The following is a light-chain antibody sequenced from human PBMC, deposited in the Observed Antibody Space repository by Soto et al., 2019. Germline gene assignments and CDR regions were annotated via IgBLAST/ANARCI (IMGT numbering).Light chain of an antibody. Sequence: QSALTQPASVSGSPGQSITISCTGTSSDVGAYNYVSWYQQHSGKAPKLIIYEVTNRPSGVSNRFSAPKSGNTASLTIFGLQADDEADYYCSSYSSSTSWVFGGGTKVTVL. CDR2: EVT. V-gene: IGLV2-14*01. CDR3: SSYSSSTSWV. J-gene: IGLJ3*02. CDR1: SSDVGAYNY.